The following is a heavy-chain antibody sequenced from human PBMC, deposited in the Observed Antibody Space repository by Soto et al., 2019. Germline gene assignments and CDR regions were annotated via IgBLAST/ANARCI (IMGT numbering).Heavy chain of an antibody. CDR1: GYTFTSYY. CDR3: ASSRGYSGYEPDAFDI. V-gene: IGHV1-46*03. D-gene: IGHD5-12*01. CDR2: INPSGGST. Sequence: ASVKVSCKASGYTFTSYYMHWVRQAPGQGLEWMGIINPSGGSTSYAQKFQGRVTMTRDTSTSTVYMELSSLRSEDTAVYYCASSRGYSGYEPDAFDIWGQGTMVTVSS. J-gene: IGHJ3*02.